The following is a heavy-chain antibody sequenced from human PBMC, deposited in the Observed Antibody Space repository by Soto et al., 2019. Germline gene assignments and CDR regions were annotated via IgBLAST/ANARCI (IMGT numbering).Heavy chain of an antibody. J-gene: IGHJ6*02. Sequence: SETLSLTCTVSGGSISSTDHYWGWIRQPPGKGLEWLGSMYYAGSTFHNPSLKRRATISVDTSRNQFSLRQSAVTASDTAVDEGARLVFHCLRGSCDDYNSYGLDVWGQGTTVTVS. D-gene: IGHD2-15*01. CDR3: ARLVFHCLRGSCDDYNSYGLDV. V-gene: IGHV4-39*01. CDR2: MYYAGST. CDR1: GGSISSTDHY.